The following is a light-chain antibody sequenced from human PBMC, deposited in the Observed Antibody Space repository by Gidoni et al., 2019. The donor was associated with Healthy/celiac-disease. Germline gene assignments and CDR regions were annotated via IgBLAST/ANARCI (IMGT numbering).Light chain of an antibody. Sequence: IVLTQSPATLSVSPGERATLSCRASQSVSSNLAWYQQKPGQAPRLLSYGASTRATGIPARFSGSGSGTEFTLTISSLQSEDFAVYYGQHQGTFGQGTKVEIK. J-gene: IGKJ1*01. CDR2: GAS. CDR1: QSVSSN. CDR3: QHQGT. V-gene: IGKV3-15*01.